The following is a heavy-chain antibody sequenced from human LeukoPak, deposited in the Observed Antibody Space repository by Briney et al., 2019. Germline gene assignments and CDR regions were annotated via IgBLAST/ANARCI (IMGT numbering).Heavy chain of an antibody. D-gene: IGHD6-19*01. CDR1: GFTFSGSA. J-gene: IGHJ4*02. CDR2: IRSKANSYAT. CDR3: TRLTGIAVAGTDY. Sequence: PGGSLRLSCAASGFTFSGSAMHWVRQASGKGLEWVGRIRSKANSYATAYAASVKGRFTISRDDSKNTAYLQMNSLKTEDTAVYYCTRLTGIAVAGTDYWGQGTLVTVSS. V-gene: IGHV3-73*01.